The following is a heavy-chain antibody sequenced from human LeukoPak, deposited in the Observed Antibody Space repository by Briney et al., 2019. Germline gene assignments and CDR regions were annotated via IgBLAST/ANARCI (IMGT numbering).Heavy chain of an antibody. CDR3: VNEVGTYYYGMDV. D-gene: IGHD1-1*01. J-gene: IGHJ6*02. V-gene: IGHV3-64D*06. CDR1: GFTFSSYA. Sequence: GGCLRLSCSASGFTFSSYAMHWVRQAPGKGLEYVSAISSNGGSTYYADSVKGRFTISRDNSKNTLYLQMSSLRAEDTAVYYCVNEVGTYYYGMDVWGQGTTVTVSS. CDR2: ISSNGGST.